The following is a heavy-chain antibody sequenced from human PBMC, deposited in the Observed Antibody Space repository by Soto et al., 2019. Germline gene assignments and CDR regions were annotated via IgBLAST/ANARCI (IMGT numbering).Heavy chain of an antibody. V-gene: IGHV1-46*03. CDR3: ATIFGDCSRSSFSDY. J-gene: IGHJ4*02. D-gene: IGHD2-2*03. CDR1: GFTFTINY. Sequence: ASVKVSCKASGFTFTINYVHWVLQAPGQGLEWMGIVHPSGSNTNYAQKFQGRVTMTRDTSTSTVYMELSSLRSDDTAVYYCATIFGDCSRSSFSDYWGQGSLVTVSS. CDR2: VHPSGSNT.